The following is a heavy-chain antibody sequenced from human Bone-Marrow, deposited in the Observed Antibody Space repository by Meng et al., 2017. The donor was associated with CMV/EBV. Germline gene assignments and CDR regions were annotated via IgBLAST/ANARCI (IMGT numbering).Heavy chain of an antibody. J-gene: IGHJ4*02. CDR1: FTFSSDG. V-gene: IGHV3-33*01. CDR2: IWYDGSNK. CDR3: ARGHYYGSGSYGLDYFDY. D-gene: IGHD3-10*01. Sequence: FTFSSDGMHWVRQAPGKGLEWVAVIWYDGSNKYYADSVKGRFTISRDNSKNTLYLQMNSLRAEDTAVYYCARGHYYGSGSYGLDYFDYWGQGTLVTVSS.